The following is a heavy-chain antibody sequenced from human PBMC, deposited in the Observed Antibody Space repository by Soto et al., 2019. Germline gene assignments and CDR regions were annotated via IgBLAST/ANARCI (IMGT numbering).Heavy chain of an antibody. D-gene: IGHD2-2*01. CDR1: GGTFSSYT. J-gene: IGHJ5*02. CDR3: ARDCSSTSCYAYP. V-gene: IGHV1-69*04. Sequence: QVQLVHSGAELKKPGSSVKVSCKASGGTFSSYTISWVRQAPGQGLEWMGRIIPILGIANYAQKFQGRVTITADKSTSTAYMELSSLRSEDTAVYYCARDCSSTSCYAYPWGQGTLVTVSS. CDR2: IIPILGIA.